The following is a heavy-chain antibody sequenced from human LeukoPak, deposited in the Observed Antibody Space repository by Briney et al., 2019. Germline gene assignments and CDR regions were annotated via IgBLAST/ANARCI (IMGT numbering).Heavy chain of an antibody. J-gene: IGHJ6*03. V-gene: IGHV1-18*01. Sequence: ASVKVSCKASGYTFTSYGISWVRQAPGQELEWMGWISAYNGNTNYAQKLQGRVTMTTDTSTSTAYMELRSLRSDDTAVYYCATALWFGELFPLHYMDVWGKGTTVTVSS. D-gene: IGHD3-10*01. CDR2: ISAYNGNT. CDR3: ATALWFGELFPLHYMDV. CDR1: GYTFTSYG.